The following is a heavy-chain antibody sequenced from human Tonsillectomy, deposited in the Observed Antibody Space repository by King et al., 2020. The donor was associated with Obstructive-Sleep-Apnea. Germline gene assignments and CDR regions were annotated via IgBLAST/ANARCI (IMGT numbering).Heavy chain of an antibody. CDR2: IYCDNDK. CDR1: GFSLSTSGVC. Sequence: TLKESGPTLVKPTQTLTLTCTFSGFSLSTSGVCVCWIRQPPEKALEWLALIYCDNDKRSSPSLKSRLTITKEPSKNQVVLTMTNMDPVDTATYYCAHRRSLTYYFDYWGQGTLVTVSS. V-gene: IGHV2-5*02. CDR3: AHRRSLTYYFDY. J-gene: IGHJ4*02.